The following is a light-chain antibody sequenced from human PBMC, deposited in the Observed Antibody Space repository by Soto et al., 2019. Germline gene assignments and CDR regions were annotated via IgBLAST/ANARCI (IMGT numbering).Light chain of an antibody. CDR3: QQGHSGLT. CDR2: GAS. Sequence: DIQMTQSPSSLSASIGDRVTITCRASQNIRNYLNWYQQKSGKAPELLIYGASSLQSGVPSRFSGSGSGTDFTLTISSLESEDFATYYCQQGHSGLTFXGGTKV. J-gene: IGKJ4*01. CDR1: QNIRNY. V-gene: IGKV1-39*01.